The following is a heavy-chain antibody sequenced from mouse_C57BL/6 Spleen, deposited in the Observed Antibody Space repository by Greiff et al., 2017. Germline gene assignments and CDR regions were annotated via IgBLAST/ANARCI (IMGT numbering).Heavy chain of an antibody. CDR1: GYSFTGYF. D-gene: IGHD2-5*01. J-gene: IGHJ2*01. V-gene: IGHV1-20*01. CDR3: ARDYSNFLFDD. CDR2: INPYNGDT. Sequence: EVQLQESGPELVKPGDSVKISCKASGYSFTGYFMNWVMQSHGKSLEWIGRINPYNGDTFYNQKFKGKATLTVDKSSSTAHMELRSLTSEDSAVYYCARDYSNFLFDDWGQGTTLTVSS.